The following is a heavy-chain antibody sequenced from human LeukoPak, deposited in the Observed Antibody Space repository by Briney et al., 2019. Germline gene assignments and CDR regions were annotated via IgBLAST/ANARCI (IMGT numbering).Heavy chain of an antibody. D-gene: IGHD3-10*02. J-gene: IGHJ6*04. CDR3: AELGITMIGGV. CDR2: IEQEGSEK. V-gene: IGHV3-7*01. CDR1: GFIFSSYW. Sequence: GGSLRLSCAASGFIFSSYWMSWVRQAPGKGLEWVANIEQEGSEKYYVDSVKGRFTISRDNAKNSLYLQMNSLRAEDTAVYYCAELGITMIGGVWGKGTTVTISS.